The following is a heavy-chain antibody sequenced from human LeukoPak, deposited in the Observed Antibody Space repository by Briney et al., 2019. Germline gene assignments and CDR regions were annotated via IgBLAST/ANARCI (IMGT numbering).Heavy chain of an antibody. CDR2: IYYSGST. J-gene: IGHJ5*02. CDR3: ASGPAAIRWFDP. CDR1: GGSISSGGYY. D-gene: IGHD2-2*01. V-gene: IGHV4-31*03. Sequence: SQTLSLACTVSGGSISSGGYYWSWIRQHPGKGLEWIGYIYYSGSTYYNPSLKSRVTISVDTSKNQFSLKLSSVTAADTAVYYCASGPAAIRWFDPWGQGTLVTVSS.